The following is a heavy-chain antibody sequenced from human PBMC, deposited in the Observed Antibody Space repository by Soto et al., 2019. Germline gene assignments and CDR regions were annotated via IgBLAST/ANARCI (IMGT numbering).Heavy chain of an antibody. CDR1: GYTFTGYY. J-gene: IGHJ6*02. CDR2: INPNSGGT. D-gene: IGHD3-10*01. V-gene: IGHV1-2*02. CDR3: ASSRITMVPYGMDV. Sequence: ASVKVSCKASGYTFTGYYMHWVRQAPGQGLEWMGWINPNSGGTNYAQKFQGRVTITRDTSASTAYMELSSLRSEDTAVYYCASSRITMVPYGMDVWGQGTKVTVSS.